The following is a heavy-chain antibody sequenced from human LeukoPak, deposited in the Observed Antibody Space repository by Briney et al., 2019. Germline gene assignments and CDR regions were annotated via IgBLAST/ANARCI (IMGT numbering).Heavy chain of an antibody. CDR3: AKRAGSVYCDSTSCYLGYMDV. CDR1: GFTFSSYG. CDR2: IRYDGRNK. Sequence: GGSLRLSCAASGFTFSSYGMHWVRQAPGKGLEWVAFIRYDGRNKYYADTVKGRFTISRDNSKNRLYLQMNSLRAEDTAVYYCAKRAGSVYCDSTSCYLGYMDVWGKGTTVTISS. V-gene: IGHV3-30*02. J-gene: IGHJ6*03. D-gene: IGHD2-2*01.